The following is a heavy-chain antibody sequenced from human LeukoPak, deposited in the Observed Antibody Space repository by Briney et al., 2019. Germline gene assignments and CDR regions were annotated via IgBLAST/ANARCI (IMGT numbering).Heavy chain of an antibody. D-gene: IGHD3-10*01. V-gene: IGHV3-53*01. Sequence: GGSLRLSCAASGFTVSSTYMSWVRQAPGKGLEWVSVIYSGGSTYYADSVKGRFTISRDNSKNKFYLQMNSLRAEDTAVYYCARGVSYGSGSYIGDPWGQGTLVTVSS. CDR2: IYSGGST. CDR3: ARGVSYGSGSYIGDP. J-gene: IGHJ5*02. CDR1: GFTVSSTY.